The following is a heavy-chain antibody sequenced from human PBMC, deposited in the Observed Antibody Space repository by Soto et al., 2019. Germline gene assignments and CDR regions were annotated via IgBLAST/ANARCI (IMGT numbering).Heavy chain of an antibody. CDR3: ARQEGISWFHTPFDY. Sequence: QVQLQESGPGLVKPSETLSLTCTVSGGSTSSYYLNWIRQPPGKGLEWVGHIYHTGSTNYNPSLKSRVTISLDTSKNQCSLRLSSVTAADTAVYYCARQEGISWFHTPFDYWGQGTLVTVSS. V-gene: IGHV4-59*01. D-gene: IGHD6-13*01. CDR2: IYHTGST. CDR1: GGSTSSYY. J-gene: IGHJ4*02.